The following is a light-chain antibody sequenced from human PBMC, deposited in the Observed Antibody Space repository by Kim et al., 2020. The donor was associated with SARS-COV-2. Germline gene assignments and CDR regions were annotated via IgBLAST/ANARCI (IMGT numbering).Light chain of an antibody. V-gene: IGKV3-11*01. J-gene: IGKJ4*01. Sequence: PGEIAPLSCRASHNVDISLAGYQQTPGQAPRLLIYDAAVRAAGIPDRFSGSGSGTDFTLTIGSLAPEDFAIYYCQQRGSWPPALTFGGGTKVDIK. CDR3: QQRGSWPPALT. CDR1: HNVDIS. CDR2: DAA.